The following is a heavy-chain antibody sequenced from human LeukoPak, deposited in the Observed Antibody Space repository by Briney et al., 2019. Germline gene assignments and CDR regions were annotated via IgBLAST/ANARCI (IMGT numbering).Heavy chain of an antibody. V-gene: IGHV4-59*07. D-gene: IGHD6-13*01. CDR2: IYYSGST. CDR3: ARGSIAAAEGSHWFDP. Sequence: QSSDTLSLTRSVSGGSISSYYWSWIRQPPRRGLERIVYIYYSGSTNYNPSLKSRVTISVDTSKNQFSLKVSSVTAADTAVYYCARGSIAAAEGSHWFDPWGQGTLVTVSS. CDR1: GGSISSYY. J-gene: IGHJ5*02.